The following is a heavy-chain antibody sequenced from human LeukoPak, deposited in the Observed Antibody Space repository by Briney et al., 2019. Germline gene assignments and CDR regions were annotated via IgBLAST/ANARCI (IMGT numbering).Heavy chain of an antibody. D-gene: IGHD3-10*02. CDR1: GYTFTGYY. J-gene: IGHJ6*03. CDR3: AGELRAVFGSYYYYYMDV. V-gene: IGHV1-2*02. CDR2: INPNSGGT. Sequence: ASVKVSCKASGYTFTGYYMHWVRQAPGQGLEWMGWINPNSGGTNYAQKFQGRVTMTRDTSISTAYMELSRLRSDDTAVYYCAGELRAVFGSYYYYYMDVWGKGTTVTVSS.